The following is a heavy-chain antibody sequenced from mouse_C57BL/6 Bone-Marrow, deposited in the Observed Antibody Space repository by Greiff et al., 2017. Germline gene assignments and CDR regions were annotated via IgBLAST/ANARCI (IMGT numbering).Heavy chain of an antibody. CDR3: AREGTTVVPYWYFDV. CDR2: INPSSGYP. D-gene: IGHD1-1*01. J-gene: IGHJ1*03. V-gene: IGHV1-7*01. CDR1: GYTFTSYW. Sequence: VKLMESGAELAKPGASVKLSCKASGYTFTSYWMHWVKQRPGQGLEWIGYINPSSGYPKYNQKFKDKATLTADTSSSTAYMQLSSLTSEDSAVYYGAREGTTVVPYWYFDVWGTGTTVTVSS.